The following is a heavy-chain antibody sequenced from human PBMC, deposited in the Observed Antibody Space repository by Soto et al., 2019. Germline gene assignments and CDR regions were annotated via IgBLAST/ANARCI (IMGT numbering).Heavy chain of an antibody. J-gene: IGHJ4*02. V-gene: IGHV3-23*01. CDR3: ARGRRQLWFGY. Sequence: GGSLRLSCAASGFTFSSYAMSWVRQAPGKGLEWVSAISGSGGSTYYADSVKGRFTISRDNSKNTLYLQMNSSVTAADTAVYYCARGRRQLWFGYWGQGTLVTVSS. D-gene: IGHD5-18*01. CDR2: ISGSGGST. CDR1: GFTFSSYA.